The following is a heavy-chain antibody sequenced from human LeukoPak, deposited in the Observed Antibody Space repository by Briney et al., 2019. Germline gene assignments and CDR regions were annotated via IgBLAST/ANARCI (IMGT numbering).Heavy chain of an antibody. CDR3: TTEGILAYCGGDCYSMFAFDI. J-gene: IGHJ3*02. V-gene: IGHV3-15*01. CDR2: IKSKTDGGTT. Sequence: PGGSLRLSCAASGFTFSNAWMSWVRQAPGKGLEWFGRIKSKTDGGTTDYAAPVKGRFTISRDDSKNTLYLQMNSLKTEDTAVYYCTTEGILAYCGGDCYSMFAFDIWGQGTMVTVSS. CDR1: GFTFSNAW. D-gene: IGHD2-21*02.